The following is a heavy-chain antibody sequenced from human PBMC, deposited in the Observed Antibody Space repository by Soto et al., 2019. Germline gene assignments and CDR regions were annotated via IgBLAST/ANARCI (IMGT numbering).Heavy chain of an antibody. V-gene: IGHV3-33*01. CDR1: GFTFPSYG. Sequence: ESGGGVVQPGGSLRLSCAPSGFTFPSYGMHWVRQAAGKGLEWVAVIGSDGSRKYEADAVKGRFTISRDNYRDTLYLQMDSLRVEDTAVYYCVRDDIGGPNGFDMWGQGTLVTVSS. CDR3: VRDDIGGPNGFDM. J-gene: IGHJ3*02. CDR2: IGSDGSRK. D-gene: IGHD2-15*01.